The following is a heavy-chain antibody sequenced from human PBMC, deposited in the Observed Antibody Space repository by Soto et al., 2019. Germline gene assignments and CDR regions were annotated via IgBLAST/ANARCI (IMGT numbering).Heavy chain of an antibody. D-gene: IGHD3-22*01. CDR2: ISGSGGST. CDR3: AKDSVMIVVVIRPPNYFDY. Sequence: PGGSLRLSCAASGFTFSSYAMSWVRQAPGKGLEWVSAISGSGGSTYYADSVKGRFTISRDNSKNTLYLQMNSLRAEDTAVYYCAKDSVMIVVVIRPPNYFDYWGQGTLVTVSA. V-gene: IGHV3-23*01. J-gene: IGHJ4*02. CDR1: GFTFSSYA.